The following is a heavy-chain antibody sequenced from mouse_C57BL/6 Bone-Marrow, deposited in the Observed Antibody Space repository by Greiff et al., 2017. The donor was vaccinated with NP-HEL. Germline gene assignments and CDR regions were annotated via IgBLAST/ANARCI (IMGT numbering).Heavy chain of an antibody. D-gene: IGHD1-1*02. CDR2: ILPGSVST. J-gene: IGHJ2*01. V-gene: IGHV1-9*01. CDR1: RYTYPFTS. Sequence: VQLQQSGAELMKPAASVKLSCKGTRYTYPFTSLYFLPPIPLHVLEFILEILPGSVSTNYNEKFKGKATFTADTSSNTAYMQLSSLTTEDSAIYYFARWYYLYYFDSWGQGTTLTVSS. CDR3: ARWYYLYYFDS.